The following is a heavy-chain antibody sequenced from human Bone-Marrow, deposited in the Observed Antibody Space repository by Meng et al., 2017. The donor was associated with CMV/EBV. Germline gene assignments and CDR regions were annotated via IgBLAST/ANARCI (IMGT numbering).Heavy chain of an antibody. D-gene: IGHD3-10*01. Sequence: SCAASGFTFSSYAMHWVRQAPGKGLEWVAVISYDGSNKYYADSVKGRFTISRDNSKNTLHLQMNSLRAEDTAVYYCARVRLFGVRFGELPLDYWGQGTLVTVSS. CDR2: ISYDGSNK. CDR1: GFTFSSYA. CDR3: ARVRLFGVRFGELPLDY. V-gene: IGHV3-30*04. J-gene: IGHJ4*02.